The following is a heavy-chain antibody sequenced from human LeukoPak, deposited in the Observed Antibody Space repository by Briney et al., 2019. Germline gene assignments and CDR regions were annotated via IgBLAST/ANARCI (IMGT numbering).Heavy chain of an antibody. Sequence: SETLSLTCTFSGDSISSSSYYWGWIRQPPGKGLEWIGSIYDSGSTYYNPSLKIRVTISVDTSKKQFSLKLSSVTAADTAVYYCVGGSGTDFDYWGQGTLVTVSS. D-gene: IGHD3-10*01. V-gene: IGHV4-39*01. CDR1: GDSISSSSYY. CDR3: VGGSGTDFDY. CDR2: IYDSGST. J-gene: IGHJ4*02.